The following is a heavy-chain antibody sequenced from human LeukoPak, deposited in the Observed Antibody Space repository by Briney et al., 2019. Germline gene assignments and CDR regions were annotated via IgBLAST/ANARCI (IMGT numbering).Heavy chain of an antibody. CDR3: ARGPTYYYDSRYAFDI. D-gene: IGHD3-22*01. J-gene: IGHJ3*02. V-gene: IGHV4-34*01. Sequence: SETLSLTCAVYGESFGGFYWTWIRQPPGKGLEWVGEISHIGSTNYNPSLKSRVTMSVDTSKNQFSLKLSSVTAADTAVYYCARGPTYYYDSRYAFDIWGQGTMVTVSS. CDR1: GESFGGFY. CDR2: ISHIGST.